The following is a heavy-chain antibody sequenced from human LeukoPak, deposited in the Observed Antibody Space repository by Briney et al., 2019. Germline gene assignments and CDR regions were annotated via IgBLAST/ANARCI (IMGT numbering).Heavy chain of an antibody. CDR2: IRWNSGGI. D-gene: IGHD3-22*01. Sequence: PGRSLRLSCAASGFTFDDYAMHWVRQAPGKGLEWVSGIRWNSGGIAYADSVKGRFTISRDNAKNSLYLQINSLRPEDTALYYCANGDDSSGYYYSWTYWGQGTLVTVSP. CDR3: ANGDDSSGYYYSWTY. J-gene: IGHJ4*02. V-gene: IGHV3-9*01. CDR1: GFTFDDYA.